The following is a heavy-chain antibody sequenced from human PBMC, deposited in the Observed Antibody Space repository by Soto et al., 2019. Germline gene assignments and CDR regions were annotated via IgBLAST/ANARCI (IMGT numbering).Heavy chain of an antibody. J-gene: IGHJ6*02. CDR2: INPNSGGT. CDR1: GYTFTGYY. D-gene: IGHD3-3*01. CDR3: ARGHDPAELRFLEWLRGPNDYYYYGMDV. V-gene: IGHV1-2*04. Sequence: GASVKVSCKASGYTFTGYYMHWVRQAPGQGLEWMGWINPNSGGTNYAQKFQGWVTMTRDTSISTAYMELSRLRSDDTAVYYCARGHDPAELRFLEWLRGPNDYYYYGMDVWGQGTTVTVSS.